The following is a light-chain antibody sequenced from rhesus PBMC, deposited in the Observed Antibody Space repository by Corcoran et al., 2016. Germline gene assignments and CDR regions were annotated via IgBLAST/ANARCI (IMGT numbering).Light chain of an antibody. V-gene: IGKV1-74*01. CDR1: ENVTNY. CDR2: KAS. J-gene: IGKJ4*01. CDR3: QHGYGTPLT. Sequence: DIQMTQSPSSLSASVGDRVTITCRASENVTNYLNWYQQKPGKAPKLLIYKASTLQSGVPSRFSGSGSGTDYTFTISSLQPEDVATYYCQHGYGTPLTFGGGTKVELK.